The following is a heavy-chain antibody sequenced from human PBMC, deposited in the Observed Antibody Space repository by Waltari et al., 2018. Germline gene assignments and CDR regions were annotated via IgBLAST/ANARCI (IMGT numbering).Heavy chain of an antibody. CDR2: ISYDGSNK. J-gene: IGHJ6*02. Sequence: QVQLVESGGGVVQPGRSLSLSCAASGFTFSSYALHWVRQAPGQRPGWVAVISYDGSNKYYADSVKGRFTISRDNSKNTLYLQMNSLRAEDTAVYYCARDPGRFLEWFDYYYYGMDVWGQGTTVTVSS. D-gene: IGHD3-3*01. CDR3: ARDPGRFLEWFDYYYYGMDV. CDR1: GFTFSSYA. V-gene: IGHV3-30*16.